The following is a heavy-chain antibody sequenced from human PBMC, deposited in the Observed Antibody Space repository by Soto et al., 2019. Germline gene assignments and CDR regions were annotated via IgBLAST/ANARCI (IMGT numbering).Heavy chain of an antibody. Sequence: GASVKVSCKTSGYTFTTYYMHWVRQAPGQGLEWMGVINPSDGSTYSAQKFQGRVTMTRDTSTSTVYLELSSLRAEDSAMYYCVRDRFGYADSGDWGQGTLVTVSS. CDR3: VRDRFGYADSGD. CDR1: GYTFTTYY. CDR2: INPSDGST. J-gene: IGHJ4*02. D-gene: IGHD4-17*01. V-gene: IGHV1-46*01.